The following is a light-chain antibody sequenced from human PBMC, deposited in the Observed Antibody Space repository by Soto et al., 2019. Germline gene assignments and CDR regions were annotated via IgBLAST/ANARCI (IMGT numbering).Light chain of an antibody. Sequence: EIVMTQSPVTLSASPGERVTLSCRASQSVNINLAWYQQRPGQAPRVLIYGASNSASGIPDRFSGSGSGTDFTLTSSSLEPDDFALYYCQQYKDWPPLTFGGGTRVEIK. CDR2: GAS. J-gene: IGKJ4*01. CDR3: QQYKDWPPLT. CDR1: QSVNIN. V-gene: IGKV3D-15*01.